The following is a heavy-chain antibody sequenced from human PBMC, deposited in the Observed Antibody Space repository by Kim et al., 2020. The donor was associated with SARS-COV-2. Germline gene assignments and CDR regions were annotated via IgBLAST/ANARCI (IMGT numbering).Heavy chain of an antibody. CDR3: ARVQQQLFDY. V-gene: IGHV4-39*01. CDR2: ST. Sequence: STYYNPSLKSRVTISVDTSKNQFSLKLSSVTAADTAVYYCARVQQQLFDYWGQGTLVTVSS. D-gene: IGHD6-13*01. J-gene: IGHJ4*02.